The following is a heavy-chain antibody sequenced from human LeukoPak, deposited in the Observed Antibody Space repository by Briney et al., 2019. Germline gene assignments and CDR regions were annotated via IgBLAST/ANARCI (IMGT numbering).Heavy chain of an antibody. CDR3: VRGHLVGGWFKYDAFDI. CDR2: INHSGST. CDR1: GGSFSGYY. J-gene: IGHJ3*02. V-gene: IGHV4-34*01. D-gene: IGHD6-19*01. Sequence: PSETLSLTCAVYGGSFSGYYWSWIRQPPGKGLEWIGEINHSGSTNYNPFLKSRVTISLGTSKKHFSLKLSSVTAADTAVYYCVRGHLVGGWFKYDAFDIWGQGTMVSVSS.